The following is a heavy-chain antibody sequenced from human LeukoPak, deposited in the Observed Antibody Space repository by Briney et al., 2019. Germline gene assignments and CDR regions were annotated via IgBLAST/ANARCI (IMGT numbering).Heavy chain of an antibody. V-gene: IGHV4-59*08. Sequence: SETLSLTCTVSGGSISSYYWSWIRQPPGKGLEWIGYIYYSGSTYYNPSLKSRVTISVDTSKNQFSLKLSSVTAADTAVYYCARLPRSRSGWYPGWFDPWGQGTLVTVSS. CDR1: GGSISSYY. CDR3: ARLPRSRSGWYPGWFDP. CDR2: IYYSGST. D-gene: IGHD6-19*01. J-gene: IGHJ5*02.